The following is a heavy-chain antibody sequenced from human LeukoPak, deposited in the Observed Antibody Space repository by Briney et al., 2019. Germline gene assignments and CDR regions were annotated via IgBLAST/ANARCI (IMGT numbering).Heavy chain of an antibody. CDR3: ARHSRLTDAFDI. D-gene: IGHD6-25*01. J-gene: IGHJ3*02. V-gene: IGHV4-4*07. CDR1: GGSISGYY. Sequence: PSETLSLTCTVSGGSISGYYWSWIRQSAEKGLEWIGRIYSSGSASYNPSLKSRITMSVDTSKNQFSLKLSSVTAADTAVYYCARHSRLTDAFDIWGQGTMVTVSS. CDR2: IYSSGSA.